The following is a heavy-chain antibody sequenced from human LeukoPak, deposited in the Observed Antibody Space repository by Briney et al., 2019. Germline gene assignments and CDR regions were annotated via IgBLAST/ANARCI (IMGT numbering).Heavy chain of an antibody. Sequence: GESLKISCKGSGYSFTSYWIGWVRQMPGKGLEWMGIIYPGDSDTRYSPSFQGQVTISADKSISTAYLQWSSLKASDTAMYYCARNSGWCGPDVYYFDYWGQGTLVTVSS. CDR1: GYSFTSYW. CDR3: ARNSGWCGPDVYYFDY. J-gene: IGHJ4*02. V-gene: IGHV5-51*01. CDR2: IYPGDSDT. D-gene: IGHD6-19*01.